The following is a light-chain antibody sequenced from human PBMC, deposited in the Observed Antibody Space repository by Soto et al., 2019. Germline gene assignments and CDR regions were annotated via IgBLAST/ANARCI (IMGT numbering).Light chain of an antibody. CDR3: HVWDRIGGQAV. CDR2: DDS. V-gene: IGLV3-21*02. CDR1: NIGSKS. Sequence: SYELTQPRSVSMAPGQTARITCGGNNIGSKSVHWYQQKAGQAPVLVVYDDSDRTSGIPERFSGSNSWNTATLTISRVEAGDEADYYCHVWDRIGGQAVFGPGTKLTVL. J-gene: IGLJ1*01.